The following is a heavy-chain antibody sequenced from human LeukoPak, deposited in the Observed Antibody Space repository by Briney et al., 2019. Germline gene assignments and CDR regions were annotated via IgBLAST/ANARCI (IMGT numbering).Heavy chain of an antibody. Sequence: GGSLRLSCAASGFTFSTYWMHWVRQAPGKGLVWVSRINNDGSSTAYAGSVEGRFTISRDNAKNTLFLQINSLRAEDTAVYYCARDRGYGFVTNSNDYWGLGTLVTVSS. CDR2: INNDGSST. CDR1: GFTFSTYW. D-gene: IGHD3-10*01. V-gene: IGHV3-74*01. CDR3: ARDRGYGFVTNSNDY. J-gene: IGHJ4*02.